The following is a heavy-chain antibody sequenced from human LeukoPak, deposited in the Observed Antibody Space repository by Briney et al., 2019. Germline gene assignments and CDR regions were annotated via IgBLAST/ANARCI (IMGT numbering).Heavy chain of an antibody. J-gene: IGHJ4*01. CDR2: ISPTGSAI. V-gene: IGHV3-48*03. CDR1: GFTFSSYE. Sequence: GGSLRLSCAASGFTFSSYEMNWVRQAPGKGLEWVSYISPTGSAIYFADSVRGRFTISRDNAKNSLYLQMNSPRADDTAVYYCARGDDYGGLFDCWGHGILVSVSS. CDR3: ARGDDYGGLFDC. D-gene: IGHD4-23*01.